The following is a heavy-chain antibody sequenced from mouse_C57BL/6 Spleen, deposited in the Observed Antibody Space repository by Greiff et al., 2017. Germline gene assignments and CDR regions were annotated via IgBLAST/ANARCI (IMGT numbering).Heavy chain of an antibody. D-gene: IGHD2-5*01. CDR2: IDPEDGDT. J-gene: IGHJ4*01. CDR3: TAAYYSKGDDALDD. Sequence: VQLQESGAELVRPGASVKLSCTASGFNIKDYYMHWVKQRPEQGLEWIGGIDPEDGDTDYAQKFQGKATLTADTSSNTAYLQLSSLTSEDTAVYYCTAAYYSKGDDALDDWGQGTSVTVSS. CDR1: GFNIKDYY. V-gene: IGHV14-1*01.